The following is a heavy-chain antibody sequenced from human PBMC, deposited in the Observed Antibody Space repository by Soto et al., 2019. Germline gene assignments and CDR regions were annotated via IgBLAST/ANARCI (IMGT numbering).Heavy chain of an antibody. CDR1: GYTFTGYY. Sequence: RASVKVSCKASGYTFTGYYMHWVRQAPGQGLEWMGWINPNSGGTNYAQKFQGRVTMTRDTSISTAYMELSRLRSDDTAVYYCARGPYIVATIYCYYYGMDVWGQGTTVTVSS. V-gene: IGHV1-2*02. CDR3: ARGPYIVATIYCYYYGMDV. CDR2: INPNSGGT. D-gene: IGHD5-12*01. J-gene: IGHJ6*02.